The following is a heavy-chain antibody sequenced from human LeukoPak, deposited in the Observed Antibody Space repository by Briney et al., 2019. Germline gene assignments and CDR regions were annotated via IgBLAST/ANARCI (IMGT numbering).Heavy chain of an antibody. CDR3: AKDWAATVRGTDY. D-gene: IGHD4-17*01. CDR1: GFTFDDYA. Sequence: GGSLRPSCAASGFTFDDYAMHWVRQVPGKSLEWVSGISWNSGRIGYADSVKGRFTISRDNAKNSLYLQMNSLRAEDTALYYCAKDWAATVRGTDYWGQGTLVTVSS. V-gene: IGHV3-9*01. CDR2: ISWNSGRI. J-gene: IGHJ4*02.